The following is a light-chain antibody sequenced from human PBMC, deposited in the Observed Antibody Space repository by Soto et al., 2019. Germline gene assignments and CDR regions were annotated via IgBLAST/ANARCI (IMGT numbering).Light chain of an antibody. Sequence: QSALTQPASVSGSPGQSITISCTGTSSDIGGYNYVSWYQQHPGKAPKLMIYDVSNRPSGVSNRFSGSKSGNTASLTISGLQAEDEADYYCRSYASGSTLVFGGGTKLTVL. CDR2: DVS. J-gene: IGLJ2*01. CDR3: RSYASGSTLV. V-gene: IGLV2-14*01. CDR1: SSDIGGYNY.